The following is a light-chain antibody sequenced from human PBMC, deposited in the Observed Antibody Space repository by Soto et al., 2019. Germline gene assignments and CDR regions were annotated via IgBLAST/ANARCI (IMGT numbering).Light chain of an antibody. CDR2: GAA. J-gene: IGKJ4*01. Sequence: EVVLTQSPAILSVSPGEMATLSCRASQSVFTNLAWYQQKPGQAPRLLISGAATRSTGLPARFSGSGSGTEFTITNSSLQSEDGAIYYGPQYNNWPTFGGGTKVEIK. CDR3: PQYNNWPT. V-gene: IGKV3-15*01. CDR1: QSVFTN.